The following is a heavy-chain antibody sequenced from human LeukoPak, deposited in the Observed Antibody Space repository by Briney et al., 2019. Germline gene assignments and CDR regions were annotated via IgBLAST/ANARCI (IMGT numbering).Heavy chain of an antibody. V-gene: IGHV3-30*03. CDR1: GFTFSSYG. Sequence: QPGGSLRLSCAASGFTFSSYGMHWVRQAPGKGLEWVAVISYDGSNKYYADSVKGRFTMSRDNAKNELSLQMNSLGIDDTGVYYCVRVLPTIGSGWYGDAFDIWGQGTLVTVAS. D-gene: IGHD6-19*01. CDR3: VRVLPTIGSGWYGDAFDI. CDR2: ISYDGSNK. J-gene: IGHJ3*02.